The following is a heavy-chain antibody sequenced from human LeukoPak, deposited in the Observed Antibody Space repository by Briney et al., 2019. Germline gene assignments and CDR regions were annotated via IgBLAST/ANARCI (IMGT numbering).Heavy chain of an antibody. CDR1: GYTFTSYD. CDR2: MNPNSGNT. D-gene: IGHD6-13*01. Sequence: ASVKVTCKASGYTFTSYDINWVRQATGQGLEWMGWMNPNSGNTGYAQKFQGRVTITRNTSISTAYMELSSLRSEDTAVYYCARAGGSAAASKKYYYYMDVWGKGTTVTVSS. V-gene: IGHV1-8*03. CDR3: ARAGGSAAASKKYYYYMDV. J-gene: IGHJ6*03.